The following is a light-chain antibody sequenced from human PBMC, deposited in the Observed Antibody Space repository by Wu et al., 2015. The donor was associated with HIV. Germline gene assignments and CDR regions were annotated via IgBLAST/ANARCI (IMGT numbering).Light chain of an antibody. V-gene: IGKV1-9*01. CDR2: AAS. CDR1: QGISSY. J-gene: IGKJ3*01. CDR3: QQLSNFPFT. Sequence: DIQLTQSPSFLSASIGDRVTITCRASQGISSYLVWYQQKPGKAPKLPIYAASTLQSGVPSRFSGSVSGTEFTLTVSSLQSDDFATYYCQQLSNFPFTFGPGTKVDFK.